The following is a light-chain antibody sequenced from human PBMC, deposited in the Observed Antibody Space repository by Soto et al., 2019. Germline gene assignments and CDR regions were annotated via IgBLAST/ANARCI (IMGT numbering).Light chain of an antibody. CDR2: TGS. Sequence: DIQMTQSPSSVSASVGDRVTITCRACQAIDSWLAWYQQKPGEAPKLLIFTGSLLHSGVPPRFSGSGSGTDFTLTISSLQPEDFATYYCQQTLSFPPTFGQGAKVEI. V-gene: IGKV1-12*01. J-gene: IGKJ1*01. CDR3: QQTLSFPPT. CDR1: QAIDSW.